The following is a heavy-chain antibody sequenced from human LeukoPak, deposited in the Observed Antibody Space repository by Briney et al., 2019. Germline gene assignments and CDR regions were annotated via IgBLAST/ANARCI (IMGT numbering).Heavy chain of an antibody. V-gene: IGHV4-61*08. CDR1: GGSISSGGYY. CDR3: ATLNYGGKSNDAFDI. CDR2: IYYGGST. J-gene: IGHJ3*02. Sequence: ASETLSLTCTVSGGSISSGGYYWTWIQQPPGKGLEWIGYIYYGGSTNYNPSLKSRVTISADTSKNHLSLKVSAVTAADTAVYYCATLNYGGKSNDAFDIWGQGTMVTVSS. D-gene: IGHD4-23*01.